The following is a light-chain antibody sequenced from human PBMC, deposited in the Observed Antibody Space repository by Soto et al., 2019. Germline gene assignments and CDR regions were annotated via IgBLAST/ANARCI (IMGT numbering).Light chain of an antibody. CDR3: QQYDNLPPRLT. V-gene: IGKV1-33*01. Sequence: DVQMTQSPSSLSASVGDRIAITCQASQDIRKYLNWYQQKAGKAPKLRIYDAASLETGVPSRFSVSGSGTDFTFTISSLQPEDIATYYCQQYDNLPPRLTFGGGTKVDIK. J-gene: IGKJ4*01. CDR2: DAA. CDR1: QDIRKY.